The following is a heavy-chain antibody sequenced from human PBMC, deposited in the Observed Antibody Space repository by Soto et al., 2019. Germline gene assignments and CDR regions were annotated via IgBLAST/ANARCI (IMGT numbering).Heavy chain of an antibody. Sequence: QVQLQQWGAGLLKPSETLSLTCAVYGGSFSGYYWSWIRQPPGKGLEWIGEINHSGSTNYNPSLKSRVNISVDTSKNQFSLKLSSVTAADTAVYYCATEAAAGTGWFDPWGQGTLVTVSS. CDR3: ATEAAAGTGWFDP. J-gene: IGHJ5*02. CDR2: INHSGST. D-gene: IGHD6-13*01. V-gene: IGHV4-34*01. CDR1: GGSFSGYY.